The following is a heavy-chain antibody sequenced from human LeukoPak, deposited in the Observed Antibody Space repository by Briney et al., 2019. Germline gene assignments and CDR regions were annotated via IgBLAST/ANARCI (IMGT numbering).Heavy chain of an antibody. CDR1: GGSISSSRYY. V-gene: IGHV4-39*01. J-gene: IGHJ4*02. Sequence: PSETLSLTCTVSGGSISSSRYYWGWIRQPPGKGLEWIGSIYYSGSTYYNPSLKSRVTISVDTSKNQFSLKLSSVTAADTAVYYCARRRAGLYYDILTGYFDYWGQGTLVTVSS. D-gene: IGHD3-9*01. CDR2: IYYSGST. CDR3: ARRRAGLYYDILTGYFDY.